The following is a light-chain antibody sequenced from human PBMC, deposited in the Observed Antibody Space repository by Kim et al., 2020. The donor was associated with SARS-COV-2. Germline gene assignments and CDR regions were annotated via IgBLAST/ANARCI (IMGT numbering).Light chain of an antibody. CDR1: QSIYRN. Sequence: SVSPGERVNPPCRAGQSIYRNLAWYQQKLGHSPRLLIYASSSRAAGIPARFSASGSGTDFTLTISSLESEDFAVYYCQQYHRWPYTFGQGTKLEI. J-gene: IGKJ2*01. CDR2: ASS. V-gene: IGKV3-15*01. CDR3: QQYHRWPYT.